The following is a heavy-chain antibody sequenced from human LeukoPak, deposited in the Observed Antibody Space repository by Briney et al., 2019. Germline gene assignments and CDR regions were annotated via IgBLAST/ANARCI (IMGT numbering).Heavy chain of an antibody. J-gene: IGHJ4*02. Sequence: SETLSLTCTVSGDSISGYYWSWIRQSPGKGLEWIGYIYYSGSTNYNPSLKSRVTISVDTSKNQFSLKLSSVTAADTAVYYCARQHSDFWSLDYWGQGTLVTVSS. CDR3: ARQHSDFWSLDY. V-gene: IGHV4-59*08. D-gene: IGHD3-3*01. CDR1: GDSISGYY. CDR2: IYYSGST.